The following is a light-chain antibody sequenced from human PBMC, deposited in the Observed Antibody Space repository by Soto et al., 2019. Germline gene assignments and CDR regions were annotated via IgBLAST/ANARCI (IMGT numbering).Light chain of an antibody. J-gene: IGLJ2*01. V-gene: IGLV2-11*01. CDR2: DVT. Sequence: QSALTQPRSVSGSPGQSVTISCTGTRRDGSTYKYVFWYQQHPGKAPKLMIYDVTKRPSGVPDRFSGSQSGNTASLTISGLQSEDEADYYFCSYAGSPVLFGGGTKLTVL. CDR3: CSYAGSPVL. CDR1: RRDGSTYKY.